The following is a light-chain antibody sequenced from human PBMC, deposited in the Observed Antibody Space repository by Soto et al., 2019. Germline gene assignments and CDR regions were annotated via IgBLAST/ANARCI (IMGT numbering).Light chain of an antibody. V-gene: IGLV6-57*02. J-gene: IGLJ3*02. CDR2: EGN. CDR1: XGXIASXY. CDR3: VLYMGSGIWV. Sequence: NFMLTQPHSVSESPGKXVTISCTXSXGXIASXYVQWYQQXPGSAPASVIYEGNQRRSGVPDRXSGSIDISSNSASLTISGAQADDESDYYCVLYMGSGIWVFGGGTKLTVL.